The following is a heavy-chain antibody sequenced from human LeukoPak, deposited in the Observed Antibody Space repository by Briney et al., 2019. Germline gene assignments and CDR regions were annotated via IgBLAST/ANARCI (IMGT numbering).Heavy chain of an antibody. Sequence: ASVKVSCKASGYTFTGYYMHWVRQAPVQGLEWMGWINPNSGGTNYAQKFQGRVTMTRDTSISTDYMELSRLRSDDTAVYYCARDANGEAFDYWGQGTLVTVSS. D-gene: IGHD4-17*01. V-gene: IGHV1-2*02. CDR3: ARDANGEAFDY. J-gene: IGHJ4*02. CDR2: INPNSGGT. CDR1: GYTFTGYY.